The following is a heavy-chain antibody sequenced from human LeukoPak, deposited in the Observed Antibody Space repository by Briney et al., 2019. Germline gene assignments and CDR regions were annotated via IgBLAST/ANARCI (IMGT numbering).Heavy chain of an antibody. CDR1: GFPFSSYA. CDR3: AGDRVGSAQFDY. J-gene: IGHJ4*02. D-gene: IGHD2-21*02. CDR2: ISYDGSNK. V-gene: IGHV3-30*01. Sequence: GGSLRLSCAASGFPFSSYAMHWVRQAPGKGLEWVAVISYDGSNKKFADSVKGRFTISRDNSMNTLYLQMNSLRADDTALYYCAGDRVGSAQFDYWGQGTLVTVPS.